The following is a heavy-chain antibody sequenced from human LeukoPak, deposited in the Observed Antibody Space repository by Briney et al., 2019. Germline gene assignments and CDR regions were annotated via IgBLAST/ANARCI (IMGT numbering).Heavy chain of an antibody. D-gene: IGHD3-10*01. CDR1: GFTFSSYG. J-gene: IGHJ6*02. CDR3: AKEVWFGELLQYYYGMDV. V-gene: IGHV3-30*18. Sequence: PGRSLRLSCAASGFTFSSYGMHWVRQAPGKGLEWVAVISYDGSNKYYADSVKGRFTISRDNSKNTLYLQMNSLRAEDTAVYYCAKEVWFGELLQYYYGMDVWGQGTTVTVSS. CDR2: ISYDGSNK.